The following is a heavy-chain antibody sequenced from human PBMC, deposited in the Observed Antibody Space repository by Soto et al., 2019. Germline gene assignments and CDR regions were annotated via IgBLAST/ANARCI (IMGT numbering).Heavy chain of an antibody. CDR2: IYSGGDT. CDR3: ARKTDTIPSGGDV. Sequence: EVQLVESGGGLVQPGGSLRLSCTASGFAVRHNYMTWVRQAPGKGLEWVSLIYSGGDTAYADSVKGRFTISRHTSQNTLYLQMNSPRAEDTALYYCARKTDTIPSGGDVWGKGTAVTVSS. V-gene: IGHV3-53*04. CDR1: GFAVRHNY. J-gene: IGHJ6*04. D-gene: IGHD3-10*01.